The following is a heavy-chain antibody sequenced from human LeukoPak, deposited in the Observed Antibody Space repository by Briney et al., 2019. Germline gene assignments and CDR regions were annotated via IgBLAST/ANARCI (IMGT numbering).Heavy chain of an antibody. Sequence: PSETLSLTCTVSGGSISSSNYYWGWIRQPPGKGLEWIGSIYYSGSTYYNPSLKSRVTISVDKSKNQVSLKLSSVTAADTAVYYCAGPPTGTGGYWGQGTLVTVSS. D-gene: IGHD1-1*01. J-gene: IGHJ4*02. V-gene: IGHV4-39*07. CDR2: IYYSGST. CDR1: GGSISSSNYY. CDR3: AGPPTGTGGY.